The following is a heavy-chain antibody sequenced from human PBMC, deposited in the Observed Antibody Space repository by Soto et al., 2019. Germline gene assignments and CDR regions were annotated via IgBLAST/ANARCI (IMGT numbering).Heavy chain of an antibody. J-gene: IGHJ6*03. V-gene: IGHV4-39*01. CDR3: ARHASCSGGSCYSLYYYMDV. CDR1: GGSIGSGSYY. D-gene: IGHD2-15*01. Sequence: SETLSLTCTVSGGSIGSGSYYWGWIRQPPGKGLEWIGSIYYSGSTYYNPPLKSRVTISVDTSKNQFSLKLSSVTAADTAVYYCARHASCSGGSCYSLYYYMDVWGKGTTVTVSS. CDR2: IYYSGST.